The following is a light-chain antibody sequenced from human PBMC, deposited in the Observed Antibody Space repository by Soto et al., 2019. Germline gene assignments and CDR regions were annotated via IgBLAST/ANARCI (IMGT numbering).Light chain of an antibody. Sequence: IQMTQSPSSLSASVGDRVTITVQASQDVSNYLNWYQQKLGKAPKLLIYDASNLETGVPSRFSGSGSGTYFSFTISSLQPEDFATYYCQQYSNLITFGQGTRLEIK. CDR3: QQYSNLIT. J-gene: IGKJ5*01. V-gene: IGKV1-33*01. CDR1: QDVSNY. CDR2: DAS.